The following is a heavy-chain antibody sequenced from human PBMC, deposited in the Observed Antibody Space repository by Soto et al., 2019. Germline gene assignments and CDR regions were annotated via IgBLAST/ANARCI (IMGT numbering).Heavy chain of an antibody. Sequence: SETLAITCTVSGGSISSGGYYWRWIRQHPGKGLEWIGYIYYSGSTYYNPSLKSRVTISVDTSKNQFSLKLSSVTAADTAVYYCAREGDGYNPSIDYWGQGTLVNRSS. V-gene: IGHV4-31*03. CDR1: GGSISSGGYY. CDR2: IYYSGST. J-gene: IGHJ4*02. CDR3: AREGDGYNPSIDY. D-gene: IGHD5-12*01.